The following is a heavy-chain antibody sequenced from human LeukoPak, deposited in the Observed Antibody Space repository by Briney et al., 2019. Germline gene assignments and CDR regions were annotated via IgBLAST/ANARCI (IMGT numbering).Heavy chain of an antibody. Sequence: GRSLRLSCAASRFTFSSYAMSWVRQAPGEGLEWVSAISGSGERTYYADSEKGRLTISRDNSKNTRYLQMNSLRGDDTAVYYCAKGMGATIVYYYYAMDVWGQGTTVTVSS. CDR2: ISGSGERT. D-gene: IGHD1-26*01. V-gene: IGHV3-23*01. J-gene: IGHJ6*02. CDR3: AKGMGATIVYYYYAMDV. CDR1: RFTFSSYA.